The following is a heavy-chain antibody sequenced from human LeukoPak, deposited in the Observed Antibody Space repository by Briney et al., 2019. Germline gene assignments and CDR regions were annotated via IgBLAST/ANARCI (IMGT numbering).Heavy chain of an antibody. V-gene: IGHV4-61*02. J-gene: IGHJ4*02. CDR2: ISTTGST. D-gene: IGHD3-10*01. Sequence: PSQTLSLTCTVSGDSISSGSYFWSWIRQPAGKGLEWIGRISTTGSTNYNPSLKSRISISAVTSKNQFSLSLTSVTAADTAVYYCGRAPYGPLDHWGQGILVTVSS. CDR1: GDSISSGSYF. CDR3: GRAPYGPLDH.